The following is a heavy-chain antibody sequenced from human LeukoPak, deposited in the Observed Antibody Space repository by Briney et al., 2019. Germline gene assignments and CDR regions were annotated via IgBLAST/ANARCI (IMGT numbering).Heavy chain of an antibody. D-gene: IGHD2-15*01. J-gene: IGHJ6*04. V-gene: IGHV1-69*06. CDR3: ASATLRCSGGSCYEMDV. CDR2: IIPLFGTP. Sequence: ASVKVSCKASGGTFSSYTISWVRQAPGQGLEWMGGIIPLFGTPDYAQKFQDRLTITADKSTSTAYMELSSLRSEDTAVYYCASATLRCSGGSCYEMDVWGKGTTVTISS. CDR1: GGTFSSYT.